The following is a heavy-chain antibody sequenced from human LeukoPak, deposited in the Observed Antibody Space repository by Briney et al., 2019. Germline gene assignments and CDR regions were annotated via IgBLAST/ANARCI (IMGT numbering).Heavy chain of an antibody. CDR1: GFTFSSYS. J-gene: IGHJ6*04. CDR3: ARLPYYYDFWSGNMDV. Sequence: GGSLRLSCAASGFTFSSYSMNWVRQAPGKGLEWVSSISSSSSYIYYADPVKGRFTISRDNAKNSLYLQMNSLRAEDTAVYYCARLPYYYDFWSGNMDVWGKGTTVTVSS. CDR2: ISSSSSYI. V-gene: IGHV3-21*01. D-gene: IGHD3-3*01.